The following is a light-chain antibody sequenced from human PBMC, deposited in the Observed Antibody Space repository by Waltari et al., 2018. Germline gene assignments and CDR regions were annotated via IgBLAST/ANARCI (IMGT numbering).Light chain of an antibody. CDR1: SSDIGGYDY. CDR2: DVT. J-gene: IGLJ3*02. V-gene: IGLV2-11*01. CDR3: CSYAGTYTWV. Sequence: QSALTQPRSVSRSPGQSVTISCTGTSSDIGGYDYVSWYQHHPGKAPKLLIYDVTKRPSGVPDRFSASKSGNTASLTISGLQAEDEADYFCCSYAGTYTWVFGGGTTLTVL.